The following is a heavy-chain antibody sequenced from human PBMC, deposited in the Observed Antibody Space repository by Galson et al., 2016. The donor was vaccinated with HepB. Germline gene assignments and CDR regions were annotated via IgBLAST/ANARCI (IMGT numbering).Heavy chain of an antibody. CDR3: AIALDGSFFAY. J-gene: IGHJ4*02. CDR1: GAFASSGGSF. CDR2: FFSSETT. D-gene: IGHD3-10*01. V-gene: IGHV4-61*08. Sequence: SESLSLTCTVTGAFASSGGSFWSWLRQPPGKGLEWIGYFFSSETTNYTPSLRSRFTISEDTTRNQFSLKLTSVTAAATAVYYCAIALDGSFFAYWGQGTLVTVSS.